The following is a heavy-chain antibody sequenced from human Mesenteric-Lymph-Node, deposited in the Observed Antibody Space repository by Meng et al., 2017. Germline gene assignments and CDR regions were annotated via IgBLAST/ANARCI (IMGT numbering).Heavy chain of an antibody. D-gene: IGHD3-22*01. V-gene: IGHV1-18*04. CDR3: ARTGHLYDSRDPDY. CDR1: GYTFTGYY. Sequence: ASVKVSCKASGYTFTGYYMDWVRQAPGQGLEWMGWISAYNGNTNYAQKLQGRVTMTTDTSTSTAYMELRSLRSDDTAVYYCARTGHLYDSRDPDYWGQGTLVTVSS. J-gene: IGHJ4*02. CDR2: ISAYNGNT.